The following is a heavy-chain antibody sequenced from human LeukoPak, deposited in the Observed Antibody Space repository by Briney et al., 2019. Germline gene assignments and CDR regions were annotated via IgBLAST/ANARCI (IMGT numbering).Heavy chain of an antibody. V-gene: IGHV3-48*03. CDR2: ISSSGSTT. CDR3: ARDPRDGYNDY. Sequence: GGSLRLSCAASGFSFSSYEMNWVRQAPGKGLEWVSYISSSGSTTYYADSVKGRFTFSRDNAKNSLYLQMNSLRAEDTAVYYCARDPRDGYNDYWGQGTLVTVSS. J-gene: IGHJ4*02. CDR1: GFSFSSYE. D-gene: IGHD5-24*01.